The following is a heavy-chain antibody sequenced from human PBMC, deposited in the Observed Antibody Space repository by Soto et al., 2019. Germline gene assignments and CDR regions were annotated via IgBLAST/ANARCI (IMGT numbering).Heavy chain of an antibody. D-gene: IGHD5-12*01. V-gene: IGHV4-31*03. CDR3: PRANGDDPSLDY. Sequence: SETLSLTCTVSGDSISSGGYYWSWIRQHPGKGLEWIGYIYQRGNTWYNPSLKSRTTISVDTSKNQFSLKLTSMTGADTAEYYCPRANGDDPSLDYWGHGTLVTVSS. CDR1: GDSISSGGYY. J-gene: IGHJ4*01. CDR2: IYQRGNT.